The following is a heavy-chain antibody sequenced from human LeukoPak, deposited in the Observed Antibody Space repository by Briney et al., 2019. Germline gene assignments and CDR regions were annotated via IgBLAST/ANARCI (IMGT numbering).Heavy chain of an antibody. CDR3: ARGPWDTAMVYNYYYYYMDV. J-gene: IGHJ6*03. CDR2: IYYSGST. Sequence: SETLSLTCTVSGGSISSYYWSWIRQPPGKGLEWIGYIYYSGSTNYNPSLKSRVTLSVDTSKNQFSLKLSSVTAADTAVYYCARGPWDTAMVYNYYYYYMDVWGKGTTVTISS. D-gene: IGHD5-18*01. V-gene: IGHV4-59*01. CDR1: GGSISSYY.